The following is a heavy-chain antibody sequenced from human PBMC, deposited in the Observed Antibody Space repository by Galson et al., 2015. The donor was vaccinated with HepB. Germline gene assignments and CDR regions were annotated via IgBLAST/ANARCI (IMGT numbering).Heavy chain of an antibody. J-gene: IGHJ4*02. Sequence: SLRLSCAASGFTFSSYGMHWVRQAPGKGLEWVAVISYDGSNKYYADSVKGRFTISRDNSKNTLYLQVNSLRAEDTAVYYCAKDLYYYDSSGYYSCGVISDWGQGTLVTVSS. D-gene: IGHD3-22*01. CDR1: GFTFSSYG. V-gene: IGHV3-30*18. CDR2: ISYDGSNK. CDR3: AKDLYYYDSSGYYSCGVISD.